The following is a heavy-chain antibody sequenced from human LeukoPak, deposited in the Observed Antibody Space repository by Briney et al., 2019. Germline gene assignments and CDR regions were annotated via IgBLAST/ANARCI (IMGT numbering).Heavy chain of an antibody. J-gene: IGHJ6*02. V-gene: IGHV3-74*01. CDR3: AREDIVATQHYGMDV. CDR2: LNSDGSST. D-gene: IGHD5-12*01. CDR1: GFTFSSYW. Sequence: GGSLRLSCAASGFTFSSYWMHWVRQAPGKGLMWVSRLNSDGSSTSYADSVKGRFTISRDNAKNTLYLQMNSLRAEDTAVYYCAREDIVATQHYGMDVWGQGTTVTVSS.